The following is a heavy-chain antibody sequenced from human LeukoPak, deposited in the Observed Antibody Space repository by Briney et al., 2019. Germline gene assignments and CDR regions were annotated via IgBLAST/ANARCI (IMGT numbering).Heavy chain of an antibody. CDR2: IVVGSGNT. J-gene: IGHJ4*02. CDR3: AANLKGYCTNGVCGSDY. D-gene: IGHD2-8*01. Sequence: TSVKVSCKASGFTFTSSAMQWVRQARGQRLEWIGWIVVGSGNTNYAQKFQERVTITRDMSTSTAYMELSSLRSEDTAVYYCAANLKGYCTNGVCGSDYWGQGTLVTVSS. CDR1: GFTFTSSA. V-gene: IGHV1-58*02.